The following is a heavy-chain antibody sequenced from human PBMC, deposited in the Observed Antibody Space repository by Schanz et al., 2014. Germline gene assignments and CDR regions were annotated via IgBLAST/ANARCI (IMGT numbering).Heavy chain of an antibody. D-gene: IGHD1-26*01. CDR1: GFSFSSYA. CDR2: MNESHSTI. CDR3: ARGGSGSHYRLDY. Sequence: EVQLLESGGGLVEPGGSLRLSCAASGFSFSSYAMGWVRQARGKGLEWVSAMNESHSTIYYADSVRGRFTISRDNAENTLFLQMNSLRAEDTGLYCCARGGSGSHYRLDYWGQGTLVTVSS. J-gene: IGHJ4*02. V-gene: IGHV3-23*01.